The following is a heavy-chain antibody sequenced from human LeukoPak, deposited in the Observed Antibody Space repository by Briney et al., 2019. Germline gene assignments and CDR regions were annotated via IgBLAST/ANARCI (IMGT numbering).Heavy chain of an antibody. Sequence: PSETLSLTCAVYGGSFSGYHWSWIRQPPGKGLEWIGEINHSGSTNYNPSLKSRVTISVDTSKNQFSLKLSSVTAADTAVYYCAGLDIVVVPAATGGWFDPWGQGTLVTVSS. CDR3: AGLDIVVVPAATGGWFDP. CDR2: INHSGST. V-gene: IGHV4-34*01. D-gene: IGHD2-2*01. CDR1: GGSFSGYH. J-gene: IGHJ5*02.